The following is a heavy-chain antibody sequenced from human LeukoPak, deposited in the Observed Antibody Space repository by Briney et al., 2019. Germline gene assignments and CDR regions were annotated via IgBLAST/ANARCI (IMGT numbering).Heavy chain of an antibody. CDR2: IDPGDSDT. D-gene: IGHD6-13*01. CDR1: GYSFTRYW. CDR3: ARHQQMTYFDS. Sequence: GESLKISCKGSGYSFTRYWIGWVRQMPGKGLEWMGIIDPGDSDTRYSPSFQGQVTMSADKSISTAYLQWSSLKASDTAMYFCARHQQMTYFDSWGQGTLVTVSS. J-gene: IGHJ4*02. V-gene: IGHV5-51*01.